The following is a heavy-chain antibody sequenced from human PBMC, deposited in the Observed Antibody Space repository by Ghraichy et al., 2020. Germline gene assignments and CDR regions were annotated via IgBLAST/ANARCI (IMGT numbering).Heavy chain of an antibody. CDR2: IYTSGST. V-gene: IGHV4-4*07. J-gene: IGHJ5*02. Sequence: SETLSLTCTVSGGSISSYYWSWIRQPAGKGLEWIGRIYTSGSTNYNPSLKSRVTMSVDTSKNQFSLKLSSVTAADTAVYYCARDQEVAGTRTFDPWGQGTLVTVSS. CDR1: GGSISSYY. CDR3: ARDQEVAGTRTFDP. D-gene: IGHD6-19*01.